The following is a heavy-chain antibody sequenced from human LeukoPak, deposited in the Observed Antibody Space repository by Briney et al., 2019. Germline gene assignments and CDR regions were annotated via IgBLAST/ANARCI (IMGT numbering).Heavy chain of an antibody. CDR1: GFTVSSNY. V-gene: IGHV3-66*01. CDR3: AKAPVLRYFDWLSIPSYYGMDV. CDR2: IYSGGST. Sequence: PGGSLRLSCAASGFTVSSNYMSWVRQAPGKGLEWVSVIYSGGSTYYADSVKGRFTISRDNSKNTLYLQMNSLRAEDTAVYYCAKAPVLRYFDWLSIPSYYGMDVWGQGTTVTVSS. J-gene: IGHJ6*02. D-gene: IGHD3-9*01.